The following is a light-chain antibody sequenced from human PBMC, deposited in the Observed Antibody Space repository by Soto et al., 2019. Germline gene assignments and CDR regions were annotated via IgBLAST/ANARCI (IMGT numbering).Light chain of an antibody. CDR3: EQSYTAAVYT. J-gene: IGKJ2*01. CDR2: AAS. CDR1: QSIIFY. V-gene: IGKV1-39*01. Sequence: DIQMTQSPSSLSASVGDRVTITCRASQSIIFYLNWYQQKPGQAPRLLIYAASNLQSGVPSRFSGSGSGTEFTLTISSLQPEDFATYFCEQSYTAAVYTFGQGTKLEIQ.